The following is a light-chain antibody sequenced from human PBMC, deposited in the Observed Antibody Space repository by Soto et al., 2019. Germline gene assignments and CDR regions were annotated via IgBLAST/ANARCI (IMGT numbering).Light chain of an antibody. CDR2: EVS. Sequence: QSVLTQPASVSGSPGQSITISCTGTSNDIGGYNYVSWYQHLPGKAPKLIIYEVSNRPSGVSNRFSGSKSGNTASLTISGLQAEDEADYYCSSYISTYTPYILGTGTK. J-gene: IGLJ1*01. CDR1: SNDIGGYNY. CDR3: SSYISTYTPYI. V-gene: IGLV2-14*01.